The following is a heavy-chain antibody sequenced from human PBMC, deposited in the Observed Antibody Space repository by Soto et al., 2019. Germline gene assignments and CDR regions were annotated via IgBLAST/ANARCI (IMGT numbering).Heavy chain of an antibody. Sequence: QVQLVKSGAEVKKPGSSVKVSCKASGGTFSSYAISWVRQAPGQGLEWMGGIIPIFGTANYAQKFQGRVTITADESXXTXYXXLSSLRSEDTAVYYCARRGHCISTSCPDYYYGMDVWGQGTTVTVSS. D-gene: IGHD2-2*01. V-gene: IGHV1-69*12. CDR3: ARRGHCISTSCPDYYYGMDV. CDR1: GGTFSSYA. CDR2: IIPIFGTA. J-gene: IGHJ6*02.